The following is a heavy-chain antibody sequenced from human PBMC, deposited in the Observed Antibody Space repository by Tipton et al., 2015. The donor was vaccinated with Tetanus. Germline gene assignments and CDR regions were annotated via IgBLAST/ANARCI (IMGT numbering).Heavy chain of an antibody. Sequence: SLRLSCGVSGFTFSTTKMNWVRQAPGRGLEWVSSISSTSRYINYAASLEGRFTISRDNAKNSLSLQMNSLRTDDTAVYYCARSIAVSGYYYYGMDVWGQGTTVTVSS. CDR1: GFTFSTTK. CDR3: ARSIAVSGYYYYGMDV. J-gene: IGHJ6*02. D-gene: IGHD6-19*01. V-gene: IGHV3-21*01. CDR2: ISSTSRYI.